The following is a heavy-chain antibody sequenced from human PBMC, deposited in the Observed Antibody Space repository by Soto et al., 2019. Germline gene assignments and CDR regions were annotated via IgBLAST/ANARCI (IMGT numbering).Heavy chain of an antibody. Sequence: SSETLSLTCAVYGGSFSGYYWSWIRQPPGKGLEWIGEINHSGSTNYNPSLKSRVTISVDTFKNQFSLKLSSVTAADTAVYYCARGCSGGSCYSTPPLYYFDYWGQGTLVTVSS. V-gene: IGHV4-34*01. CDR2: INHSGST. J-gene: IGHJ4*02. CDR1: GGSFSGYY. D-gene: IGHD2-15*01. CDR3: ARGCSGGSCYSTPPLYYFDY.